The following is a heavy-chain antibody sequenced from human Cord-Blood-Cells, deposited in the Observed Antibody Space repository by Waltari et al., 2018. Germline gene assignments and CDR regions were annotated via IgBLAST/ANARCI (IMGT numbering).Heavy chain of an antibody. Sequence: QVQLVQSGAEVKKLGASVKVSCKASGYTFTGYYMHWVRQAPGQGLEWMGWRNPNIGGTNDARRFQGWVTMTMDTAISTAYMELRRLRSDDTAVYYCARGSNYYYDSSGYYSYWGQGTLVTVSS. D-gene: IGHD3-22*01. V-gene: IGHV1-2*04. J-gene: IGHJ4*02. CDR1: GYTFTGYY. CDR2: RNPNIGGT. CDR3: ARGSNYYYDSSGYYSY.